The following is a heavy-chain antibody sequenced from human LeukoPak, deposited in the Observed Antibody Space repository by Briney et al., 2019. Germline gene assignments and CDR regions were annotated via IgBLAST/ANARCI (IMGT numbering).Heavy chain of an antibody. Sequence: GGSLRLSCAASGFTFSSYAMSWVRQAPGKGLEWVSAISGSGGSTYYADSVKGRFTISRDNSKNTLYLQMNSLRAEDTAVYYCAKGADSGSYSTLDSWGQEPWSPSPQ. CDR2: ISGSGGST. CDR3: AKGADSGSYSTLDS. V-gene: IGHV3-23*01. D-gene: IGHD1-26*01. J-gene: IGHJ5*01. CDR1: GFTFSSYA.